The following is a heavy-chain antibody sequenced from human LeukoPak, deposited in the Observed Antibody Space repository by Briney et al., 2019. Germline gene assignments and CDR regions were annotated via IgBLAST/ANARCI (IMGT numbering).Heavy chain of an antibody. V-gene: IGHV3-64D*06. D-gene: IGHD5-18*01. CDR1: GFTFSSYA. Sequence: GGCLRLSCSASGFTFSSYAMHWVRQAPGKGLEYVSAISSNGGSTYYADSVKGRFTISRDNSKNTLYLQMSSLRAEDTAVYYCVKDRRPTRGYSYGPFDYWGQGTLVTVSS. CDR2: ISSNGGST. CDR3: VKDRRPTRGYSYGPFDY. J-gene: IGHJ4*02.